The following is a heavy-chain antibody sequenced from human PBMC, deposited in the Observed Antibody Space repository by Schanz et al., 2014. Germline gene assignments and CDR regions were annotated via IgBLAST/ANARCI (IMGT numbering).Heavy chain of an antibody. D-gene: IGHD3-9*01. J-gene: IGHJ3*02. CDR1: GYTFTDYP. CDR2: IYLSDGST. Sequence: QVQVIQSGPEVKKPGASVKVSCKSSGYTFTDYPIHWVRQAPGQGLEWMGRIYLSDGSTRYAQKFQGRVTVTRDTSTTTVYMDLSSLISEDTAVYYCAFDRDDAYDIWGQGTTVTVSS. V-gene: IGHV1-46*01. CDR3: AFDRDDAYDI.